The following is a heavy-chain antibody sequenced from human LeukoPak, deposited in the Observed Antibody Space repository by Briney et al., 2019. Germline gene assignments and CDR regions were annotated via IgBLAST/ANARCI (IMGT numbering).Heavy chain of an antibody. CDR3: AKERDSRGYFDY. CDR1: GFTFSTYA. D-gene: IGHD3-22*01. J-gene: IGHJ4*02. V-gene: IGHV3-23*01. Sequence: PGGYLRLYCAASGFTFSTYAMSWLRQAPGKGLEWVSAISGSGGSTYYADSVKGRFTISRDNSKNTLYLQMNSLRAEDTAVYYCAKERDSRGYFDYWGQGTLVTVSS. CDR2: ISGSGGST.